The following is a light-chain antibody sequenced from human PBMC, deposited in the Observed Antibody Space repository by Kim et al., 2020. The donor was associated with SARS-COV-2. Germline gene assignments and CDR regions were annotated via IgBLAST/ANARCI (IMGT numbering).Light chain of an antibody. V-gene: IGKV1-17*03. CDR3: LQHDSYPLT. CDR1: QGISSY. J-gene: IGKJ4*01. CDR2: AAS. Sequence: DIQMTQSPSAMSASVGDRLTITCRASQGISSYLAWFQQKPGQVPKRLIYAASSLQSGVPSRFSGSGSGTEFTLTISSLQPEDFATYYCLQHDSYPLTFGGGTKVEIK.